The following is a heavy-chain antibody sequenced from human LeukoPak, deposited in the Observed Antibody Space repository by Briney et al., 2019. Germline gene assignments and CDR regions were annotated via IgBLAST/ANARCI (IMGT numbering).Heavy chain of an antibody. D-gene: IGHD5-18*01. CDR3: ARGGRGYSYGLFDY. Sequence: SETLSLTCAVYGGSFSGYYWSWIRQPPGKGLEWIGEINHSGSTNYNPSLKSRVTISVDTSKNQFSPKLSSVTAADTAVYYCARGGRGYSYGLFDYWGQGTLVTVSS. V-gene: IGHV4-34*01. CDR1: GGSFSGYY. J-gene: IGHJ4*02. CDR2: INHSGST.